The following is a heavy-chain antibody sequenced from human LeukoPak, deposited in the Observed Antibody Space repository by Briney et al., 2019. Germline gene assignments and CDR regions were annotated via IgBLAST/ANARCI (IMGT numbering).Heavy chain of an antibody. Sequence: APVKVSCKASGGTFSSYAISWVRQAPGQGLEWMGRIIPIFGTANYAQKFQGRVTITTDESTSTAYMELSSLRSEDTAVYCCARASITGTRVDYWGQGTLVTVSS. CDR3: ARASITGTRVDY. CDR2: IIPIFGTA. CDR1: GGTFSSYA. J-gene: IGHJ4*02. V-gene: IGHV1-69*05. D-gene: IGHD1-20*01.